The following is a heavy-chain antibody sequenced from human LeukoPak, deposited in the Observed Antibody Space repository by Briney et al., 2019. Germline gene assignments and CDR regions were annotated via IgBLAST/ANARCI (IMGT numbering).Heavy chain of an antibody. D-gene: IGHD6-19*01. CDR2: IYYSGST. CDR1: GGSISSSSYY. Sequence: PSETLSLTCTVSGGSISSSSYYWGWIRQPPGKGLEWIGSIYYSGSTYYNPSLKSRVTISVDTSKNQFSLKLSSATAADTAVYYCARQHIAVAVYFDYWGQGTLVTVSS. V-gene: IGHV4-39*01. J-gene: IGHJ4*02. CDR3: ARQHIAVAVYFDY.